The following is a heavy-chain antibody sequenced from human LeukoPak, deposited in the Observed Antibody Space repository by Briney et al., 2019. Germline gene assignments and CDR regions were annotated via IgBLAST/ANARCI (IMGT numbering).Heavy chain of an antibody. J-gene: IGHJ4*02. CDR1: EFTFSNYA. CDR2: IRGSGGTT. Sequence: GGSLRLSCAASEFTFSNYAMSWVRQAPGKGLEWVSGIRGSGGTTYYADAVKGRFTISRDNSENTLYLQMNSLRAEDTAVYYCAKSNWNDRGYFDYWGQGTLVTVSS. CDR3: AKSNWNDRGYFDY. V-gene: IGHV3-23*01. D-gene: IGHD1-1*01.